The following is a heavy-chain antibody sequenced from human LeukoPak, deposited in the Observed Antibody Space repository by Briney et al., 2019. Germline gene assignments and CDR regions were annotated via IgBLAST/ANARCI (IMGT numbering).Heavy chain of an antibody. CDR2: IYTSGSI. CDR3: ARDYDFWSGYYSYWYFDL. CDR1: GGSISSYY. V-gene: IGHV4-4*07. J-gene: IGHJ2*01. Sequence: SETLSLTCTVSGGSISSYYWSWIRQPAGKGLEWIGRIYTSGSINYNPSLKSRVTMSVDTSKNQFSLKLSSVTAADTAVYYCARDYDFWSGYYSYWYFDLWGRGTLVTVSS. D-gene: IGHD3-3*01.